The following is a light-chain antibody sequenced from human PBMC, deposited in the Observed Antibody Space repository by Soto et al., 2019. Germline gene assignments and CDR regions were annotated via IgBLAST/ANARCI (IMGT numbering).Light chain of an antibody. CDR3: QQYNNWPWT. Sequence: EIVMTQSPATLSVSPGERATLSCRASQSVSSNLAWYQQKPGQAPRLLIYGASTRATGIPARFSGSGSGTKFTLTISSLQSEDFAVYYCQQYNNWPWTFGQGT. J-gene: IGKJ1*01. V-gene: IGKV3-15*01. CDR1: QSVSSN. CDR2: GAS.